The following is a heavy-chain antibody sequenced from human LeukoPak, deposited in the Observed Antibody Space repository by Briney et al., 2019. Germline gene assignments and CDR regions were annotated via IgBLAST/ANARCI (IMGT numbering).Heavy chain of an antibody. CDR2: IYYSGST. CDR3: ARARTVTPPYDAFDI. CDR1: GGPLSNYY. D-gene: IGHD4-17*01. Sequence: SETLSLTCTVSGGPLSNYYLSWIRQPPGKGLGWVGYIYYSGSTNYNPSLKSRVTISVDTSKNQFSLKLSSVTAADTAVYYCARARTVTPPYDAFDIWGQGTMVTVSS. V-gene: IGHV4-59*01. J-gene: IGHJ3*02.